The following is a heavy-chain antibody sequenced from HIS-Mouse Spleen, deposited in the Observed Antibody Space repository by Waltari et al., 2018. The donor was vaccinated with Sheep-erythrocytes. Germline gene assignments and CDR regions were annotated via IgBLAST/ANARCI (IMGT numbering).Heavy chain of an antibody. CDR2: ISSSSSYR. J-gene: IGHJ3*02. CDR1: GFTFSSYS. Sequence: EVQLVESGGGLVKPGGSLRLSCAASGFTFSSYSMNWARQAPGKGLEWVSSISSSSSYRYYADSVKGRFTISRDNAKNSLYLQMNSLRAEDTAVYYCARDTGTDAFDIWGQGTMVTVSS. V-gene: IGHV3-21*01. CDR3: ARDTGTDAFDI. D-gene: IGHD1-1*01.